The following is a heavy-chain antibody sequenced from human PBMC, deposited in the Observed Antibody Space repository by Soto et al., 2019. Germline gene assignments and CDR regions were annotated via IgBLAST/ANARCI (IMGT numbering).Heavy chain of an antibody. CDR1: GFTVRTNY. CDR2: IHRDATT. CDR3: SRDPFGGGDIFDV. J-gene: IGHJ3*01. D-gene: IGHD2-21*01. V-gene: IGHV3-66*01. Sequence: EVPLVESGGGLVQPGGSLRLSCAASGFTVRTNYMNWVRQAPGKGLEWVSVIHRDATTHTADSVKGRFTISRDTSKNTLFLQMNSLRVEDTALYFCSRDPFGGGDIFDVWGQGTMVIVSS.